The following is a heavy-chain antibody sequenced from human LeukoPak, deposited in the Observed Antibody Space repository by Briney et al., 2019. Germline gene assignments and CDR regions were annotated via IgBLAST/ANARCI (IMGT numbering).Heavy chain of an antibody. V-gene: IGHV3-21*01. CDR2: ISSSSSYI. CDR1: GFTFSSYS. D-gene: IGHD4-17*01. Sequence: SGGSLRLSCAASGFTFSSYSMNWVRQAPGKGLEWVSSISSSSSYIYYADSVKGRFTISRDNAKNSLYLQMNSLRAEDTAVYYCARAYGDYGRAAFDIWGQGTMVTVSS. CDR3: ARAYGDYGRAAFDI. J-gene: IGHJ3*02.